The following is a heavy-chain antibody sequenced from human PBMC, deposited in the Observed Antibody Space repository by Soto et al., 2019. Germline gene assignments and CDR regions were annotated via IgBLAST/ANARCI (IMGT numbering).Heavy chain of an antibody. Sequence: QVQLVESGGGLVKPGGSLRLSCTASGFTFSDHNMSWIRQAPGKGLEWISCIRSSDGTIYYADSVKGRFTISRDNAKNSLYLQMNSLRAEDTAVYYCAKNSGFDLDYWGQGTLVTVSS. CDR1: GFTFSDHN. J-gene: IGHJ4*02. V-gene: IGHV3-11*01. CDR2: IRSSDGTI. CDR3: AKNSGFDLDY. D-gene: IGHD2-15*01.